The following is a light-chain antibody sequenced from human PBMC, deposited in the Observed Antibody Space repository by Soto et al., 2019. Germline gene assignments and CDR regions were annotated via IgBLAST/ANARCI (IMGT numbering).Light chain of an antibody. Sequence: EIVMTQSPATLSVSPGERATLSCRASQSVGINVAWYQQKPGQAPRLLIYGASSRATGVPARFSGSGSGTEFTLTITSLQSEDSAVYFCQQYNNWPRTFGRGTKVDIK. V-gene: IGKV3-15*01. J-gene: IGKJ1*01. CDR1: QSVGIN. CDR3: QQYNNWPRT. CDR2: GAS.